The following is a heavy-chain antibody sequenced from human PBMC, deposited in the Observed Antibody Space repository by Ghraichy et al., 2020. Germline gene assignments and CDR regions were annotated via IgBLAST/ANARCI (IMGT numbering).Heavy chain of an antibody. CDR3: GITTYYYYGMDV. Sequence: GGSLRLSCTASGFSFGAYAMSWVRQAPGKGLGWVGFIRSKAYGGTIEYAASVKGRFTISRDDSKSIAYLQMNSLKTEDTAVYYCGITTYYYYGMDVWGQGTTVTVSS. V-gene: IGHV3-49*04. D-gene: IGHD3-10*01. CDR1: GFSFGAYA. CDR2: IRSKAYGGTI. J-gene: IGHJ6*02.